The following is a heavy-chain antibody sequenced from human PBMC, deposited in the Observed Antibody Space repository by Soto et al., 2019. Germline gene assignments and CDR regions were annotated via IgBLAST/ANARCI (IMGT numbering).Heavy chain of an antibody. CDR3: ARSVSVPGAHIDY. Sequence: SETLSLTCSVSGGSISGSYWSWIRQSPGKGLEWLGYVYYTGSTNYSPSLRSRVSISVDTSKNEFSLRLSSVTAADTAVYFCARSVSVPGAHIDYWGQGTQVTVSS. CDR1: GGSISGSY. CDR2: VYYTGST. V-gene: IGHV4-59*01. D-gene: IGHD2-8*02. J-gene: IGHJ4*02.